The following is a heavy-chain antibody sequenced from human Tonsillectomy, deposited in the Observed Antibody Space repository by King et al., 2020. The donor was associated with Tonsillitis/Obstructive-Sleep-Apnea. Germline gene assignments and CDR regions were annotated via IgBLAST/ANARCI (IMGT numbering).Heavy chain of an antibody. CDR1: GYMFTTYD. D-gene: IGHD3-22*01. CDR2: SRPYNGDT. CDR3: ARDYYDSRGYYHDYFQH. V-gene: IGHV1-18*01. Sequence: VQLVESGAEVKKPGASVKVSCKASGYMFTTYDITWVRQAPGQGLEWMGWSRPYNGDTNYAQKLQGRVTMTSDTSTSTAYMELRSLRSDDTAVYYCARDYYDSRGYYHDYFQHWGQGTLVTVSS. J-gene: IGHJ1*01.